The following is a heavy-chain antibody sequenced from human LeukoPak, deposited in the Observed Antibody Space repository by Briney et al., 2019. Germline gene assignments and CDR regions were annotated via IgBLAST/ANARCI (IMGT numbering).Heavy chain of an antibody. CDR2: IFTGVGRT. Sequence: GGSLTLSCAPSGLILSNFYMLWVRPPPEGGRECVSSIFTGVGRTLHAPFGAGTFSLPRDAVKDTLYLQRGSVRIEDTAVYYCARGGLESPWSGYNAPDFWGQGTLVAVSS. CDR3: ARGGLESPWSGYNAPDF. V-gene: IGHV3-64*01. J-gene: IGHJ4*02. D-gene: IGHD3-3*01. CDR1: GLILSNFY.